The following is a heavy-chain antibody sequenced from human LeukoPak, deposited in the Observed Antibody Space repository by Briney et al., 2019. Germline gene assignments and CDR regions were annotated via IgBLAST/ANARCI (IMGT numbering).Heavy chain of an antibody. Sequence: GGSLRLSCAASGFIFSNYGMHWVRQSPDKGLEWVAVISHDGRTEFYADSVRGRFTISRDNSKNTLYLQMNSLRAEDTAVYYCAKVLYISGWSDAFDIWGQGTMVIVSS. V-gene: IGHV3-30*18. CDR1: GFIFSNYG. J-gene: IGHJ3*02. CDR2: ISHDGRTE. D-gene: IGHD6-19*01. CDR3: AKVLYISGWSDAFDI.